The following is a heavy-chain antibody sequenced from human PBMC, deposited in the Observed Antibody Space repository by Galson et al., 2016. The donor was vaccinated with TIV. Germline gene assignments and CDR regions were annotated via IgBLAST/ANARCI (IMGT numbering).Heavy chain of an antibody. CDR1: GFIVDDNY. J-gene: IGHJ6*02. Sequence: SLRLSCAASGFIVDDNYMTWIRQAPGKGLEWVSVIYGDGRTYYTDSVRGRFTISRDSSRNTLYLQMNSLRAEDTAVYYCARVRYYDARCYYYYYYGMDVWGQGTTVTVSS. CDR2: IYGDGRT. CDR3: ARVRYYDARCYYYYYYGMDV. V-gene: IGHV3-53*01. D-gene: IGHD3-22*01.